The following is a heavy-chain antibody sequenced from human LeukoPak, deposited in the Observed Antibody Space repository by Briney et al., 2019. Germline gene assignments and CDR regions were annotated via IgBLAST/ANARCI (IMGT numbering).Heavy chain of an antibody. J-gene: IGHJ6*03. CDR3: ARLPTLRSVGDYYYMDV. D-gene: IGHD3-16*01. V-gene: IGHV4-39*01. CDR2: IYYSGST. Sequence: SETLSLTCTVSGGSISSSSYYWGWIRQPPGKGLEWIGSIYYSGSTYYNPSLKSRVTISVDTSKNQFSLKLSSVTAADTAVYYCARLPTLRSVGDYYYMDVWGKGTTVTVSS. CDR1: GGSISSSSYY.